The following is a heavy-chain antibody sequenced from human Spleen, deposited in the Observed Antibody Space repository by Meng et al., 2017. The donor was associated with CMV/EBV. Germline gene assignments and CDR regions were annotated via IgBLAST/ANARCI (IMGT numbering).Heavy chain of an antibody. J-gene: IGHJ5*02. CDR3: ARGVEWVPRFWFDP. CDR1: GGSFSDYY. Sequence: VYGGSFSDYYWSWIRQPPGKGLEWIGEINHSRNTNYHPSLKSRVTISVDTSKNQFSLRLSSVTAADTAVYYCARGVEWVPRFWFDPWGQGTLVTVSS. D-gene: IGHD3-3*01. CDR2: INHSRNT. V-gene: IGHV4-34*01.